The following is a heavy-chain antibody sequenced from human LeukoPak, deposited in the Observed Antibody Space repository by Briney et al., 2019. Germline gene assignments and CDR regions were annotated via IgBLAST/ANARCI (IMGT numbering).Heavy chain of an antibody. CDR1: GGSFSGYY. J-gene: IGHJ3*02. Sequence: PSETLSLTCAVYGGSFSGYYWSWIRQPPGKGLEWIGYIYYTGTTNYNPSLKSRVTISVDTSKNQFSLKLRPVTAADTAVYYCVRERDDAFEIWSQGTMVTVSS. V-gene: IGHV4-59*01. CDR2: IYYTGTT. CDR3: VRERDDAFEI.